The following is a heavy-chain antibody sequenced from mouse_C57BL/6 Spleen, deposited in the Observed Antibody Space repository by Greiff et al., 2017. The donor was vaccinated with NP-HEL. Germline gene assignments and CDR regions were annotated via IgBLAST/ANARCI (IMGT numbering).Heavy chain of an antibody. Sequence: QVQLKQPGAELVKPGASVKMSCKASGYTFTSYWITWVKQRPGQGLEWIGDIYPGSGSTNYNEKFKSKATLTVDTSSSTAYMQLSSLTSEDSAVYYCARGYYGNYPFAYWGQGTLVTVSA. CDR1: GYTFTSYW. D-gene: IGHD2-1*01. CDR2: IYPGSGST. V-gene: IGHV1-55*01. J-gene: IGHJ3*01. CDR3: ARGYYGNYPFAY.